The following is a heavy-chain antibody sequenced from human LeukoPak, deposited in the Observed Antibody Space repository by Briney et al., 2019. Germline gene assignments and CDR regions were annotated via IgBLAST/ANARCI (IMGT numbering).Heavy chain of an antibody. D-gene: IGHD5-18*01. Sequence: SQTLSLTCAISGDSVSSNSAAWNWIRQSPSRGLEWLGRTYYRSKWYNDYAVSVKSRITINPDTSKNQFSLKLSSVTAADTAVYYCARIGDTAMVIYGGFDYWGQGTLVTVSS. CDR2: TYYRSKWYN. CDR3: ARIGDTAMVIYGGFDY. CDR1: GDSVSSNSAA. J-gene: IGHJ4*02. V-gene: IGHV6-1*01.